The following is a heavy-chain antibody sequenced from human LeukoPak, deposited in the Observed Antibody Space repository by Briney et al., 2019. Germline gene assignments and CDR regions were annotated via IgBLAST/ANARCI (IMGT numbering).Heavy chain of an antibody. CDR3: ARRVTHYYYYGMDV. CDR2: IYYSGST. CDR1: GGSFSSGDYY. D-gene: IGHD2-21*02. Sequence: SETLSLTCTVSGGSFSSGDYYGSWIRQPPGKGLEWIGYIYYSGSTYYNPSLKSRVTIPVDTSKNQFSLKLSSVTAADTAVYYCARRVTHYYYYGMDVWGQGTTVTVSS. J-gene: IGHJ6*02. V-gene: IGHV4-30-4*08.